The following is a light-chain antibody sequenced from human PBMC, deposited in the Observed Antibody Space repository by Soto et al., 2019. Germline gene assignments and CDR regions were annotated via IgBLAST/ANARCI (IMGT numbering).Light chain of an antibody. Sequence: IVMTQSPATLSVSPGDTASLSCRAGQTIYSNVAWYQQRPGQAPRLIIYRASSRATGVPARFSGSGSGTEFTLTISSLQSEDFALYYCQQYNNWPRTFGQGTKVEVK. J-gene: IGKJ1*01. CDR1: QTIYSN. CDR2: RAS. V-gene: IGKV3-15*01. CDR3: QQYNNWPRT.